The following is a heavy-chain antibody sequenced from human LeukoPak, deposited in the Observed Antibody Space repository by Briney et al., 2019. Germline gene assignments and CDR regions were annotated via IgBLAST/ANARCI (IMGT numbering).Heavy chain of an antibody. J-gene: IGHJ3*02. CDR1: GGSISSGSYS. CDR3: ARDRRRELLHAFDI. D-gene: IGHD1-26*01. Sequence: SQTLSLTCAVSGGSISSGSYSWSWIRQPPGKGLEWIGYIYHSGRTYYNPSLKSRVTISIDRSKNQFSLRLSSVTAADTAVYYCARDRRRELLHAFDIWGQGTMVTVSS. CDR2: IYHSGRT. V-gene: IGHV4-30-2*01.